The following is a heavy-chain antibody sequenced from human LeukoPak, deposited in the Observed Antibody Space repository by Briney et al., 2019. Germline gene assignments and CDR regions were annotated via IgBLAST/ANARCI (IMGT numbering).Heavy chain of an antibody. CDR2: TSFTGSTI. V-gene: IGHV3-11*01. Sequence: SGGSLRLSCAASGFNFSDYFLSWLRQAPGKELEWVSYTSFTGSTIYYADSVKGRFTFSRDNAKNSLYLQMNSLRAEDTAVYYCARDRGTYSIDYWGQGTLVTVSS. CDR3: ARDRGTYSIDY. J-gene: IGHJ4*02. CDR1: GFNFSDYF. D-gene: IGHD1-26*01.